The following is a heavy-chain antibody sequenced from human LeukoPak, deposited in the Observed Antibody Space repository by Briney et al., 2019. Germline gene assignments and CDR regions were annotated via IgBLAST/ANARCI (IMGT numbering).Heavy chain of an antibody. CDR3: VRAIIGNRDF. D-gene: IGHD1-20*01. CDR1: GFTFSSSW. V-gene: IGHV3-74*01. J-gene: IGHJ4*02. CDR2: INSDGSIT. Sequence: SGGSLRLSCAASGFTFSSSWMHWVRQAPGKGLVWVSRINSDGSITTYADSVKDRFTVSRDNAKDTLYLQMNSLRAEDAAQYYCVRAIIGNRDFWGQGTMITVSS.